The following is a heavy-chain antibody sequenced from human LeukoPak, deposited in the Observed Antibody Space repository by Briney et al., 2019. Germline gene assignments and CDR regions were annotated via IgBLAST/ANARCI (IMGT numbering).Heavy chain of an antibody. CDR3: AKDLLSGGNCYSIFHY. V-gene: IGHV3-23*01. J-gene: IGHJ4*02. CDR2: ISGSGDST. CDR1: GFTFSSFA. Sequence: PGGSLRLSCAASGFTFSSFAMNWVRQAPGKGLEWVSSISGSGDSTYYADSVKGRFTIYRDNSKNTLYLQMNSLRAEDTAVYYCAKDLLSGGNCYSIFHYWGQGTLVTVSS. D-gene: IGHD2-15*01.